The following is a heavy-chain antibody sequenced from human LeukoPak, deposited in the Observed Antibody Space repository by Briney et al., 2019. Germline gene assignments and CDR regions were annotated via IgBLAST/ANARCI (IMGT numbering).Heavy chain of an antibody. CDR1: GYTLTELS. V-gene: IGHV1-24*01. CDR3: ATDTTGRDSMDV. J-gene: IGHJ6*02. CDR2: FDPEDGET. Sequence: VASVKVSCKVSGYTLTELSMHWARQAPGKGLEWMGGFDPEDGETIYAQKFQGRVTMTEDTSTDTAYMELSSLRSEDTAVYYCATDTTGRDSMDVWGQGTTVTVSS. D-gene: IGHD1-1*01.